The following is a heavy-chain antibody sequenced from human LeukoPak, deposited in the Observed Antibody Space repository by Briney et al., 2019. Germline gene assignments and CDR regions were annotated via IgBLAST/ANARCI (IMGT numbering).Heavy chain of an antibody. D-gene: IGHD6-19*01. Sequence: PGRSLRLSCAASGFTFSSYGMHWVRQAPGRGLEWVAVIWYDGSNKYYADSVKGRFTISREISENSLYLEMNSLRPEDTAIYHCARGTYSSGRCDVFDIWGQGTLVTVSS. V-gene: IGHV3-33*03. CDR3: ARGTYSSGRCDVFDI. CDR1: GFTFSSYG. J-gene: IGHJ3*02. CDR2: IWYDGSNK.